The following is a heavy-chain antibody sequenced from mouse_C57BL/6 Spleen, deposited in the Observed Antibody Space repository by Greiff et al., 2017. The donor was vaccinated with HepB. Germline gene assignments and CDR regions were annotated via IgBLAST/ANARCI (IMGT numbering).Heavy chain of an antibody. CDR3: ASGWGDY. CDR2: IYPGDGDT. Sequence: ESGPELVKPGASVKISCKASGYAFSSSWMNWVKQRPGKGLEWIGRIYPGDGDTNYNGKFKGKATLTADKSSSTAYMQLSSLTSEDSAVYFCASGWGDYWGQGTTLTVSS. D-gene: IGHD1-1*02. V-gene: IGHV1-82*01. CDR1: GYAFSSSW. J-gene: IGHJ2*01.